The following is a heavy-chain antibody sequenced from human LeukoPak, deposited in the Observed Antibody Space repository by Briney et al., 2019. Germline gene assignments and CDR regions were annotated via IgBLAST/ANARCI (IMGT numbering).Heavy chain of an antibody. CDR1: GFTFSSHS. CDR2: INHNGNVN. J-gene: IGHJ6*02. CDR3: ARGGGLDV. Sequence: QPGGSLRLSCAASGFTFSSHSINWARQAPGKGLEWVASINHNGNVNYYVDSVKGRFTISRDNAKNSLYLQMSNLRAEDTAVYFCARGGGLDVWGQGATVTVSS. D-gene: IGHD3-16*01. V-gene: IGHV3-7*03.